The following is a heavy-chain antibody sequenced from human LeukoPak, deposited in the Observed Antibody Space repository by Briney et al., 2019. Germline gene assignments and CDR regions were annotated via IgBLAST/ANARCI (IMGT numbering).Heavy chain of an antibody. Sequence: PGGSLRLSCAASGFTFSSYGMHWVRQAPGKGLEWVAVIWYDGSNKYYADSVKGRFTISRDNSKNTLYLQMNSLRAGDTAVYYCARDGVDIVVVPAATSRYYGMDVWGQGTTVTVSS. CDR3: ARDGVDIVVVPAATSRYYGMDV. J-gene: IGHJ6*02. V-gene: IGHV3-33*01. CDR2: IWYDGSNK. CDR1: GFTFSSYG. D-gene: IGHD2-2*03.